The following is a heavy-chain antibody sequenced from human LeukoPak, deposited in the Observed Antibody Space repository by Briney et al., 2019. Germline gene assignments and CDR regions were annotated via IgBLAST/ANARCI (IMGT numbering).Heavy chain of an antibody. J-gene: IGHJ3*02. CDR3: ASSYGSGSYYNEQSVVEYVWPEYGAFDI. CDR1: GFTFSSYW. Sequence: GGSLRLSCAASGFTFSSYWMSWVRQAPGKGLEWVANIKQDGSEKYYVDSVKGRFTISRDNAKNSLYLQMNSLRAEDTAVYYCASSYGSGSYYNEQSVVEYVWPEYGAFDIWGQGTMVTVSS. CDR2: IKQDGSEK. V-gene: IGHV3-7*01. D-gene: IGHD3-10*01.